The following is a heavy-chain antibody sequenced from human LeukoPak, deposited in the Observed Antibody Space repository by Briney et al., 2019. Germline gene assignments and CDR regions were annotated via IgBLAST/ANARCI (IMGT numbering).Heavy chain of an antibody. D-gene: IGHD5-18*01. CDR2: ISGSGGST. CDR1: GFTFSSYA. Sequence: GGSLRLSCAASGFTFSSYAMSWVRQAPGKGLEWVSAISGSGGSTYYADSVKGRFTISRDNSKNTLYLQMNSLRAEDTAVYYCAIRRGYSYGVFDYWGQGTLVTVSS. J-gene: IGHJ4*02. V-gene: IGHV3-23*01. CDR3: AIRRGYSYGVFDY.